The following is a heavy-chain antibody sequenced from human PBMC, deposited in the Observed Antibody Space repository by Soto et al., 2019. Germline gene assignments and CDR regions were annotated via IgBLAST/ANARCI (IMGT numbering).Heavy chain of an antibody. CDR1: GGSFSGYY. V-gene: IGHV4-34*01. D-gene: IGHD6-13*01. Sequence: SETLSLTCAVYGGSFSGYYWSWIRQPPGKGLEWIGEINHSGSTNYNPSLKSRVTISVDTSKNQFSLKLSSVTAADTAVYYCARDRYSSSWHGFRLDPWGQGTLVTVSS. J-gene: IGHJ5*02. CDR2: INHSGST. CDR3: ARDRYSSSWHGFRLDP.